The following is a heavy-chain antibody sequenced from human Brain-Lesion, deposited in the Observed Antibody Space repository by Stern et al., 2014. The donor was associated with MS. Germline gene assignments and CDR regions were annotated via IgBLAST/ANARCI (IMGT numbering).Heavy chain of an antibody. CDR1: GGSISSSSYY. V-gene: IGHV4-39*01. CDR2: IYYRGST. Sequence: QVQLVQSGPGLVKPSETLSLTCTVSGGSISSSSYYWGWIRQPPGKGLEWIGSIYYRGSTYYNPSLKSRVTISMDTSKNQFSLGLSSGTAADTAMYFCAKLWLGELPESPFDYWGQGTLVTVSS. J-gene: IGHJ4*02. CDR3: AKLWLGELPESPFDY. D-gene: IGHD3-10*01.